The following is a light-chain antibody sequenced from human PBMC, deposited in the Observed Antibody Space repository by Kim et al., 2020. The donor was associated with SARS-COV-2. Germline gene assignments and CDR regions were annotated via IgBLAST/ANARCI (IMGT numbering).Light chain of an antibody. Sequence: GQSITIACPGTSSEVGSYNLVSWYQQHPGKAPKLMIYEGSERPSGVSNRFSCSKSGNTASLAISGLQAEDEADDYCCSYAGGSTWVFGGGTQLNVL. CDR1: SSEVGSYNL. CDR2: EGS. V-gene: IGLV2-23*01. J-gene: IGLJ3*02. CDR3: CSYAGGSTWV.